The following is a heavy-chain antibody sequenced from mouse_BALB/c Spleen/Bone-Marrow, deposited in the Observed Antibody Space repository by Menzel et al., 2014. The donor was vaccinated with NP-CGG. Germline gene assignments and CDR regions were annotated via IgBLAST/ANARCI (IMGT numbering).Heavy chain of an antibody. CDR1: GYTFTSYW. D-gene: IGHD1-1*01. CDR3: ARGYYGSSFVY. J-gene: IGHJ3*01. Sequence: VKLVESGAELAKPGASVKMSCKASGYTFTSYWMHWVKQRPGQGLEWIGYINPSTGYTEYNQKFKDKATLTVDKSSSTAYMQLSSLTSEDSAVYYCARGYYGSSFVYWGQGTLVTVSA. CDR2: INPSTGYT. V-gene: IGHV1-7*01.